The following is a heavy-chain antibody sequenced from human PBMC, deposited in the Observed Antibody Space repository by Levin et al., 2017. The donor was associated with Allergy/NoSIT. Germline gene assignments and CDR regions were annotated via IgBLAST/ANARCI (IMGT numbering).Heavy chain of an antibody. CDR2: IYYSGST. CDR3: ARLMFTSGSYYKGPFDY. J-gene: IGHJ4*02. D-gene: IGHD3-10*01. Sequence: KPSETLSLTCTVSGVSIRSSRNFWGWIRQPPGKGLDWIGTIYYSGSTYYNPSLKSRVIISVDTSKNQFSLNLTSVTAADTAVYYCARLMFTSGSYYKGPFDYWGQGTLVTVSS. V-gene: IGHV4-39*01. CDR1: GVSIRSSRNF.